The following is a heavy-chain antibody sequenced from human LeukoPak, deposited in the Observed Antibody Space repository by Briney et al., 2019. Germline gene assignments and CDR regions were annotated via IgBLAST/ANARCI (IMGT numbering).Heavy chain of an antibody. Sequence: GSLRLSCAASGFTFSSYWMNWVRQAPGKGLVWVSRIASDGSSTTYADSVKGRFSISRDNAKNTLYLQMNSLRVEDTAVYYCASSGSYRFDFWGQGTLVTVSS. V-gene: IGHV3-74*01. J-gene: IGHJ4*02. CDR1: GFTFSSYW. CDR2: IASDGSST. CDR3: ASSGSYRFDF. D-gene: IGHD1-26*01.